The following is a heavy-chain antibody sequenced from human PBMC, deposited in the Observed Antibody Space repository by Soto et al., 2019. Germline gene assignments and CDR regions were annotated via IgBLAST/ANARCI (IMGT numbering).Heavy chain of an antibody. Sequence: PSETLSLTCTVDGGSIRIHNYHWAWIRQPPGKGLEWIGSIYHTGKSDYSPTLKSRVAMSVDTSRNQFSLRLSSVTAADTAVYYCARHVGNWLWYFDLWGRGTLVTVSS. J-gene: IGHJ2*01. D-gene: IGHD1-20*01. V-gene: IGHV4-39*01. CDR3: ARHVGNWLWYFDL. CDR2: IYHTGKS. CDR1: GGSIRIHNYH.